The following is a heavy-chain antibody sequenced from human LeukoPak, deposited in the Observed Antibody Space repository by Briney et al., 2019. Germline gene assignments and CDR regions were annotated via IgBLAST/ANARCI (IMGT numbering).Heavy chain of an antibody. Sequence: PSETLSLTCTVSGYSISSGYYWGWIRQPPGKGLEWIGSIYHSGSTYYNPSLKSRVTISVDTSKNQFSLKLSSVTAADTAVYYCARAYSSGWYAPTLDYWGQGTLVTVSS. J-gene: IGHJ4*02. CDR2: IYHSGST. V-gene: IGHV4-38-2*02. CDR3: ARAYSSGWYAPTLDY. D-gene: IGHD6-19*01. CDR1: GYSISSGYY.